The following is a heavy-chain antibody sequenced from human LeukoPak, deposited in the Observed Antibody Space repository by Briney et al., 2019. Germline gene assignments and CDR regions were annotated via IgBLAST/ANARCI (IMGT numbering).Heavy chain of an antibody. CDR1: GFTFSSYA. CDR3: ARDGVDYGSGRTSEY. D-gene: IGHD3-10*01. V-gene: IGHV3-23*01. J-gene: IGHJ4*02. Sequence: PGGSLRLSCAASGFTFSSYAMSWVRQAPGKGLEWVSAISGSGGSTYYADSVKGRFTISRDNSKNTLYLQMNSLRAEDTAVYYCARDGVDYGSGRTSEYWGQGTLVTVSS. CDR2: ISGSGGST.